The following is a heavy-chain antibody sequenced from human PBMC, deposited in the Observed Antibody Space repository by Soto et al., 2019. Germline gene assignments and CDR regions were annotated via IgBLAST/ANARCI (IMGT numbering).Heavy chain of an antibody. CDR1: GYTFTSYA. V-gene: IGHV1-3*01. D-gene: IGHD6-13*01. CDR2: INAGNGNT. CDR3: ARENIAAAGTALILTKFYYYYGMDV. J-gene: IGHJ6*02. Sequence: SVKVSCKASGYTFTSYAMHWVRQAPGQRLEWMGWINAGNGNTKYSQKFQGRVTITRDTSASTAYMELSSLRSEDAAVYYCARENIAAAGTALILTKFYYYYGMDVWGQGTTVTVS.